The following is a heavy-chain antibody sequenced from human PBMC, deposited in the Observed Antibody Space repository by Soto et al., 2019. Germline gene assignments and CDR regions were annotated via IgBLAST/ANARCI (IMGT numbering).Heavy chain of an antibody. CDR1: GGTFSSYA. CDR2: IIPIFGTA. J-gene: IGHJ4*02. D-gene: IGHD5-12*01. V-gene: IGHV1-69*13. Sequence: SVKVSCKASGGTFSSYAISWVRQAPGQGLEWMGGIIPIFGTANYAQKFQGRVTITADESTSTAYMELSSLRSEDTAVYYCAREGGYDSSQNYYFDYWGQGTLVTVSS. CDR3: AREGGYDSSQNYYFDY.